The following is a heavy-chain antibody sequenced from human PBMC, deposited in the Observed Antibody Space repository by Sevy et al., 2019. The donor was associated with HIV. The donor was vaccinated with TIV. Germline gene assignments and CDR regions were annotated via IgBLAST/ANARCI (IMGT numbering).Heavy chain of an antibody. Sequence: GESLKISCKASGYRFADYWIGWVRQMPGKGLEYMGIIYPGDSDNRYSTPFQGQVTISVDKSISNAYLQWSSLKASDSANYYCAREARGTLPAYYYYTLNVWGQGTTVTVSS. J-gene: IGHJ6*02. D-gene: IGHD1-1*01. CDR3: AREARGTLPAYYYYTLNV. CDR2: IYPGDSDN. V-gene: IGHV5-51*01. CDR1: GYRFADYW.